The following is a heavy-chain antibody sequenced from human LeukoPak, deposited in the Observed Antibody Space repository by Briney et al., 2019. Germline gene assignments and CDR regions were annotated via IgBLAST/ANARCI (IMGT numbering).Heavy chain of an antibody. D-gene: IGHD1-1*01. CDR1: GFTFSDYF. CDR2: INGRGTYI. Sequence: GGSLRLSCAASGFTFSDYFMSWVRQAPGKGLEWLSYINGRGTYIDYAESLKGRITISRDNAQNPLYLQMNSLRVEDTAVYYCARSGREATEIDYWGQGTLVTVSS. CDR3: ARSGREATEIDY. J-gene: IGHJ4*02. V-gene: IGHV3-11*06.